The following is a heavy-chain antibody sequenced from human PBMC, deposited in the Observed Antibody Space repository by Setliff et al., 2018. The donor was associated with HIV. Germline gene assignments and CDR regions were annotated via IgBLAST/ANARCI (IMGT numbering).Heavy chain of an antibody. J-gene: IGHJ4*02. CDR2: IKSKAGGETA. CDR1: GLTFNTAW. CDR3: TTENHSY. D-gene: IGHD4-4*01. Sequence: GGSLRLSCVASGLTFNTAWMGWVRQAPGKGLEWVGRIKSKAGGETADYAAPVIGRFTISRDDSRNTVFLQMNSLKSDDTAVYYCTTENHSYCGRGTQVTVSS. V-gene: IGHV3-15*01.